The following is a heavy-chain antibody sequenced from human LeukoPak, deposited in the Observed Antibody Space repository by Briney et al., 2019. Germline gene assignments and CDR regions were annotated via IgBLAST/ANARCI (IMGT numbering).Heavy chain of an antibody. J-gene: IGHJ3*02. CDR2: IYYSGST. D-gene: IGHD4-17*01. Sequence: SETLSLTCTVSGGSISSYYLSWIRQPPGKGLEWIGYIYYSGSTNYNPSLKSRVTISVDTSKNQFSLKLSSVTAADTAVYYCARGPTTVTTSPDAFAIWGQGTMVTVSS. V-gene: IGHV4-59*01. CDR1: GGSISSYY. CDR3: ARGPTTVTTSPDAFAI.